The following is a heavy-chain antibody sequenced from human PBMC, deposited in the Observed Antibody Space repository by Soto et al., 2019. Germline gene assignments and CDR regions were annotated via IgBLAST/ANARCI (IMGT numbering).Heavy chain of an antibody. Sequence: EVQLVETGGGLIQPGGSLRLSCAASGFTVSSNYMSWVRQAPGKGLEWVSVIYSGGSTYYADSVKGRFTISRDNSKNTLYLQMNSLRAEDTAVYYCARERRGDRGYGRSHAFDIWGQGTMVTVSS. J-gene: IGHJ3*02. CDR2: IYSGGST. CDR1: GFTVSSNY. V-gene: IGHV3-53*02. D-gene: IGHD3-22*01. CDR3: ARERRGDRGYGRSHAFDI.